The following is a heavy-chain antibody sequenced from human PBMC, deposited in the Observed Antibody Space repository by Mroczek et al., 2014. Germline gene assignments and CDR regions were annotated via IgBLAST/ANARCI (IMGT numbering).Heavy chain of an antibody. Sequence: VQLVQSGGGLVQPGGSLRLSCAASGFTFSSYSMNWVRQAPGKGLEWVSYISSSSSTIYYADSVKGRFTISRDNAKNSLYLQMNSLRAEDTAVYYCARGIAARLDYYYYGMDVWGQGTTVTVSS. CDR3: ARGIAARLDYYYYGMDV. D-gene: IGHD6-6*01. V-gene: IGHV3-48*01. J-gene: IGHJ6*02. CDR1: GFTFSSYS. CDR2: ISSSSSTI.